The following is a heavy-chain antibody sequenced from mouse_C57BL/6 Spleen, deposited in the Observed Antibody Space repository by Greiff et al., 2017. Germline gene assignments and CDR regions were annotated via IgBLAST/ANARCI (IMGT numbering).Heavy chain of an antibody. J-gene: IGHJ1*03. CDR2: IDPNSGGT. V-gene: IGHV1-72*01. D-gene: IGHD1-1*01. CDR3: ARAYYGSSYGWYFDV. CDR1: GYTFTSYW. Sequence: QVQLQQPGAELVKPGASVKLSCKASGYTFTSYWMHWVKQRHGRGLEWIGRIDPNSGGTKYNEKFKSKATLTVDKPSSTAYMQLSSLTSEDSAVYYCARAYYGSSYGWYFDVWGTGTTVTVSS.